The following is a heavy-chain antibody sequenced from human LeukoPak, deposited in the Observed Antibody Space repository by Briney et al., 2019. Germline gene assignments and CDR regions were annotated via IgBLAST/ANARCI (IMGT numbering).Heavy chain of an antibody. J-gene: IGHJ3*02. CDR1: GYTFTGYY. CDR3: ARGPTVTTLKGDDAFDI. D-gene: IGHD4-17*01. V-gene: IGHV1-46*01. Sequence: ASVKVSCKASGYTFTGYYMHWVRQAPGQGLEWMGIINPSGGSTSYAQKFQGRVTMTRDTSTSTVYMELSSLRSEDTAVYYCARGPTVTTLKGDDAFDIWGQGTMVTVSS. CDR2: INPSGGST.